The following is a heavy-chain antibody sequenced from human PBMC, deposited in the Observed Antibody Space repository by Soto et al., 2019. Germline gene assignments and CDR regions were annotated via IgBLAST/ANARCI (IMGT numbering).Heavy chain of an antibody. CDR1: GGSVSSGNYY. J-gene: IGHJ6*02. V-gene: IGHV4-61*01. D-gene: IGHD3-10*01. CDR2: IYYTGSS. Sequence: SETLSLTCTVSGGSVSSGNYYWSWIRQPPGKGLEWIGFIYYTGSSSYNPSLKSRVTMSLDKSNNQFSLKLSSVTAADTAVYYCARQGGRLYYGSGSYHYGMDVCGQGTTVTVYS. CDR3: ARQGGRLYYGSGSYHYGMDV.